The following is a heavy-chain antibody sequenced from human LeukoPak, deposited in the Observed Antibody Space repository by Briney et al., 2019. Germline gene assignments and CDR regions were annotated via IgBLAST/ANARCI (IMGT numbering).Heavy chain of an antibody. V-gene: IGHV4-34*01. CDR2: INHSGST. CDR3: ARLEQPGGPGYFDY. J-gene: IGHJ4*02. CDR1: GGSFSGYY. Sequence: SETLSLTCAVYGGSFSGYYWSWIRQPPGKGLEWIGEINHSGSTNYNPSLKSRVTISVDTSKSQFSLKLSPVTAADTAVYYCARLEQPGGPGYFDYWGQGTLVTVSS. D-gene: IGHD1/OR15-1a*01.